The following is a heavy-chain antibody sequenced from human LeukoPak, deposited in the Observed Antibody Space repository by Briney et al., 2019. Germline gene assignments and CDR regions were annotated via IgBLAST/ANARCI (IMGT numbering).Heavy chain of an antibody. V-gene: IGHV5-51*01. CDR2: FYPVDSDT. CDR1: GYSFTSYW. Sequence: GKPLNFSGQGSGYSFTSYWSGWLRQMPGKGLGWMGIFYPVDSDTTYSPSFQGHVTISADQYISLAYLQWSSLKASDTAMYYCARRNTMIVSGGNAFEIWGQGTMVTVSP. CDR3: ARRNTMIVSGGNAFEI. J-gene: IGHJ3*02. D-gene: IGHD3-22*01.